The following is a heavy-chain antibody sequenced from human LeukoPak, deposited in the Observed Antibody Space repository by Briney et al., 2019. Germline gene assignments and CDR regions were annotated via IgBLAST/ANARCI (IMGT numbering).Heavy chain of an antibody. Sequence: GGSLRLSCEANGFTFDDYGMSWVRQAPGKGLEWVAGINWNGGRTGYAESLKGRFTISRDNAKSSLFLQMDSLRAEDTALYYCASDLHINVVTPGSTGLDSWGQGTMVTVS. CDR1: GFTFDDYG. CDR2: INWNGGRT. D-gene: IGHD4-23*01. CDR3: ASDLHINVVTPGSTGLDS. J-gene: IGHJ3*01. V-gene: IGHV3-20*04.